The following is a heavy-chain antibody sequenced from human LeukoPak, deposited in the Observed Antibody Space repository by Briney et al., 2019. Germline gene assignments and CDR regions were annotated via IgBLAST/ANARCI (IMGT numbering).Heavy chain of an antibody. D-gene: IGHD5-24*01. CDR2: INPSGST. CDR1: GGSFSGYY. Sequence: PSETLSLTCAVYGGSFSGYYWSWIRQPPGKGLEWIGEINPSGSTNYNPSLNRRVTISVDRSIHQYSVRVGSVTDADAAVYYCARLRREMGTVYWGAETSFYFDYWGQGTLVTVSS. CDR3: ARLRREMGTVYWGAETSFYFDY. V-gene: IGHV4-34*01. J-gene: IGHJ4*02.